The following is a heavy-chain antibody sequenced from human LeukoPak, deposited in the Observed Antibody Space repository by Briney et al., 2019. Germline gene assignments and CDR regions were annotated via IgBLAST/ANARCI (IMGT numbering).Heavy chain of an antibody. CDR3: ARDLNSGGSW. J-gene: IGHJ4*02. V-gene: IGHV3-23*01. CDR1: GFTFSSYA. Sequence: GGSLRLSCAASGFTFSSYAMSWVRQAPGKGLEWVSAISGSGGSTYYADSVKGRFTISRDNSKNILYLQMNRLRAEDTAVYYCARDLNSGGSWWGQGTLVTVSS. CDR2: ISGSGGST. D-gene: IGHD2-15*01.